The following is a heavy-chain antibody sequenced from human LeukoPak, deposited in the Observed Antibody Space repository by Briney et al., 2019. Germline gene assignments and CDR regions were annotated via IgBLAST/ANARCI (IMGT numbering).Heavy chain of an antibody. J-gene: IGHJ4*02. D-gene: IGHD2-2*01. V-gene: IGHV3-30*18. CDR1: GFTFSSYC. CDR3: AKDWSNIVVVPAATEGGGWSGGY. Sequence: PGRSLRLSCAASGFTFSSYCMHWVRQAPGKGLEWVAVISYDGSNKYYADSVKGRFTTSRDNSKNTLYLQMNSLRAEDTAVYYCAKDWSNIVVVPAATEGGGWSGGYWGQGTLVTVSS. CDR2: ISYDGSNK.